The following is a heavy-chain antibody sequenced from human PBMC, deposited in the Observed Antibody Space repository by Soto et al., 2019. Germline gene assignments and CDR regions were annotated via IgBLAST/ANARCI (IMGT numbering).Heavy chain of an antibody. Sequence: LRLSCAASGFTFSSYSMNWVRQAPGKGLEWVSSISSSSSYIYYADSVKGRFTISRDNAKNSLYLQMNSLRAEDTAVYYCAREAFITGTTAAFDIWGQGTMVTVSS. V-gene: IGHV3-21*01. J-gene: IGHJ3*02. CDR1: GFTFSSYS. CDR3: AREAFITGTTAAFDI. D-gene: IGHD1-7*01. CDR2: ISSSSSYI.